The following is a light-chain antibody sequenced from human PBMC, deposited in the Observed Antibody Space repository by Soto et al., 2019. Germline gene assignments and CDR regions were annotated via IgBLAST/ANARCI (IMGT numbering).Light chain of an antibody. CDR1: QGISSY. Sequence: IQLTQSPSSLSASVGDRVTITCRASQGISSYLAWYQQKPGKAPKLLIYAASTLQSGVPSRFSGSGSGTDFTLTISSLQPEDFATYYCQHLNSYLHFGGGTKVEIK. J-gene: IGKJ4*01. CDR2: AAS. V-gene: IGKV1-9*01. CDR3: QHLNSYLH.